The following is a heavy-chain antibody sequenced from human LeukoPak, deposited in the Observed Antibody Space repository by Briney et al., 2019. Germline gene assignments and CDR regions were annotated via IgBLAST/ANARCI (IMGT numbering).Heavy chain of an antibody. D-gene: IGHD2-2*01. CDR2: ISSSSTYT. Sequence: GGSLRLSCAASGFTFSDYYMSWIRQAPGKGLEWVSYISSSSTYTDYADSLKGRFTISRDNAKNYLYLQMNSLRAEDPAVYYCARVPGDCSSTSCFDMYFDYWGQGPLVTVSS. CDR3: ARVPGDCSSTSCFDMYFDY. J-gene: IGHJ4*02. CDR1: GFTFSDYY. V-gene: IGHV3-11*06.